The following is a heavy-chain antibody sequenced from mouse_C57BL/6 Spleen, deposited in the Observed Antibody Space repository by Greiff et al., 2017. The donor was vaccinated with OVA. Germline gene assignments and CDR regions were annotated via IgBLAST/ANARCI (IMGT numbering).Heavy chain of an antibody. CDR2: ISSGGSYT. Sequence: EVKLMESGGDLMKPGGSLKLSCAPSGFTFSSYGMSWVRQTPDKRLEWVATISSGGSYTYYPDSVKGRFTISRDNAKNTLYLQMSSLKSEDTAMYYCARDYGSSGYFDYWGQGTTLTVSS. J-gene: IGHJ2*01. CDR1: GFTFSSYG. D-gene: IGHD1-1*01. CDR3: ARDYGSSGYFDY. V-gene: IGHV5-6*01.